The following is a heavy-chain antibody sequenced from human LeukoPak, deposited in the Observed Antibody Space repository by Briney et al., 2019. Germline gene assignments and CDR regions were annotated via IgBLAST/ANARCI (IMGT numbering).Heavy chain of an antibody. J-gene: IGHJ4*02. Sequence: PGGSLRLSCAASGFTFTSYSMNWVRQAPGKGLEWVSSISSSSYIYYADSVKGRFTISRDNAKNPLYLQMSSLRAEDTAIYYCARLYDILTGAFDYWGQGTLVTVSS. CDR2: ISSSSYI. V-gene: IGHV3-21*01. CDR1: GFTFTSYS. D-gene: IGHD3-9*01. CDR3: ARLYDILTGAFDY.